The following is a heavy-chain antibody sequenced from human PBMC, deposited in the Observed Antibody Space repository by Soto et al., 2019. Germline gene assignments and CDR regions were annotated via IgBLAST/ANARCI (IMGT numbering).Heavy chain of an antibody. Sequence: GSLRLSCAASGFTFSSYAMSWVRQAPGKGLEWIGYIYYSGSTNYNPSLKSRVTISVDTSKNQFSLKLSSVTAADTAVYYCAGSRDGYNPYYFDYWGQGTLVTVSS. V-gene: IGHV4-59*01. CDR1: GFTFSSYA. J-gene: IGHJ4*02. D-gene: IGHD5-12*01. CDR3: AGSRDGYNPYYFDY. CDR2: IYYSGST.